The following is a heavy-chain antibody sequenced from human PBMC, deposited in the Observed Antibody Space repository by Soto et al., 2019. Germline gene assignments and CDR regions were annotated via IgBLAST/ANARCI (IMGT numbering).Heavy chain of an antibody. J-gene: IGHJ1*01. CDR2: ISGSGGAS. Sequence: GSLRLSCAASGFTFSSYSMSWVRQAPGEGLEWVSAISGSGGASYYADSVKGRFTISRDNSKNTVYLQMNSLRAEDTAVYFCANAYCSSTSCRAEYLQHWGQGTLVTVS. CDR1: GFTFSSYS. V-gene: IGHV3-23*01. CDR3: ANAYCSSTSCRAEYLQH. D-gene: IGHD2-2*01.